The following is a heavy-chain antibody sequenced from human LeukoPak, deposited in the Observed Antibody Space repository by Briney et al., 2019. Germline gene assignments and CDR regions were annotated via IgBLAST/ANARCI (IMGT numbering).Heavy chain of an antibody. D-gene: IGHD3-22*01. CDR3: ARTYYYDSSGYRDAFDI. CDR1: GYTFTGYY. J-gene: IGHJ3*02. V-gene: IGHV1-18*04. Sequence: ASVKVSCKTSGYTFTGYYTHWVRQAPGQGLEWMGWISAYNGNTNYAQKLQGRVTMTTDTSTSTAYMELRSLRSDDTAVYYCARTYYYDSSGYRDAFDIWGQGTMVTVSS. CDR2: ISAYNGNT.